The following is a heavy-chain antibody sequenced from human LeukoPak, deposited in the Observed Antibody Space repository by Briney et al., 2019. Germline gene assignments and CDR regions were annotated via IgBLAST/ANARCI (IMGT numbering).Heavy chain of an antibody. V-gene: IGHV3-23*01. D-gene: IGHD1-26*01. Sequence: GGSLRLSCAASGFTFSSYWMSWVRQAPGKGLEWVSAISGSGGNTYYADSVKGRFTISRDNSKNTLYLQMNSLRAEDTAVYYCAKASRPTARELGSYYFDYWGQGTLVTVSS. CDR1: GFTFSSYW. J-gene: IGHJ4*02. CDR2: ISGSGGNT. CDR3: AKASRPTARELGSYYFDY.